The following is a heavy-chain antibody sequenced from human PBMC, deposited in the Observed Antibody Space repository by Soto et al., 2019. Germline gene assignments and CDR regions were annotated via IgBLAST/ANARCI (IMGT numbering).Heavy chain of an antibody. J-gene: IGHJ4*02. CDR1: GGSFSGXY. CDR3: ARRGYSYGHLNPKRKAIDY. CDR2: INHSGST. V-gene: IGHV4-34*01. D-gene: IGHD5-18*01. Sequence: QVQLQQXXAGLLKPSETLSLTCAVYGGSFSGXYWXXIRQPPGKGLEWIGEINHSGSTNYNPSLKSRVTXXXXXXXXXXXXXXXXXXXXXXXXYYCARRGYSYGHLNPKRKAIDYWGQGTLVTVXS.